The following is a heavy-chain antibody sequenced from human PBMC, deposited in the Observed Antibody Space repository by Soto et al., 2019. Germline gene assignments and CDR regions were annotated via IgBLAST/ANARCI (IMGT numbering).Heavy chain of an antibody. D-gene: IGHD6-25*01. CDR3: ARDRDFGSGLFDY. CDR2: IYYSGST. J-gene: IGHJ4*02. CDR1: GGSISSYY. V-gene: IGHV4-59*01. Sequence: SETLSLTCTVSGGSISSYYWSWIRQPPGKGLEWIGYIYYSGSTNYNPSLKSRVTISVDTSKNQFSLKLSSVTAADTAVYYCARDRDFGSGLFDYWGQGTLVTVSS.